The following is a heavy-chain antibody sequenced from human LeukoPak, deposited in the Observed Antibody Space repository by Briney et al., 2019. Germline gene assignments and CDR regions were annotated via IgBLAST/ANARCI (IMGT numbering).Heavy chain of an antibody. J-gene: IGHJ4*02. D-gene: IGHD3-22*01. CDR3: GRDERGYYNSSGFYGAIDF. CDR1: GFTFSSYG. V-gene: IGHV3-33*01. Sequence: GGSLRLSCAASGFTFSSYGMHWVRQAPGKGLEWVAVIWYDGSNKYYADSVKGRFTFSRDNSKNTVYLQMNSLRAEDTAVYYCGRDERGYYNSSGFYGAIDFWGQGALVTVSS. CDR2: IWYDGSNK.